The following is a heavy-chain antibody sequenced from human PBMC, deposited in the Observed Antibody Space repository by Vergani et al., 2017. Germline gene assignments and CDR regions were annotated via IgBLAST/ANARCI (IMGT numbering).Heavy chain of an antibody. J-gene: IGHJ4*02. V-gene: IGHV3-23*01. CDR1: GFTFSNPA. CDR3: AKGTAMATHFDY. CDR2: ISGPGLST. D-gene: IGHD5-18*01. Sequence: EVHLLESGGGLVQSGGSLRLSCAASGFTFSNPAVSWVRQAPGRGLAWVSSISGPGLSTYYADSVKGRFSISRDNSKNTVFLQMHSLRAEDTAIYYCAKGTAMATHFDYWGQGTLVTVSS.